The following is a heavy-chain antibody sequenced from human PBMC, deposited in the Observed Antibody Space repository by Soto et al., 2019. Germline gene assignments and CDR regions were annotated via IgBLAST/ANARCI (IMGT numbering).Heavy chain of an antibody. Sequence: ASVKVSCKASGYTFTGYYMHWVRQAPGQGLEWMGWINPNSGGTNYAQKFQGWVTMTRDTSISTAYMELSRLRSDDTAVYYCARDIGDIAAAGPRNNWFDPWGQGTLVTVSS. CDR3: ARDIGDIAAAGPRNNWFDP. J-gene: IGHJ5*02. V-gene: IGHV1-2*04. D-gene: IGHD6-13*01. CDR1: GYTFTGYY. CDR2: INPNSGGT.